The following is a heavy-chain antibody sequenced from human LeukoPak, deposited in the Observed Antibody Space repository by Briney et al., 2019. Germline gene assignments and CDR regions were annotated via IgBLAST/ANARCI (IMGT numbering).Heavy chain of an antibody. Sequence: SETLSLTCTVSGGSISSYYWSWIRQPAGKGLEWIGRIYTSGSTNYNASLKSRVSMSVDTSKNQFTLKLSSVTAADTAVFYCARENSGGYREFDYWGQGTLVTVSS. J-gene: IGHJ4*02. D-gene: IGHD1-26*01. CDR1: GGSISSYY. V-gene: IGHV4-4*07. CDR2: IYTSGST. CDR3: ARENSGGYREFDY.